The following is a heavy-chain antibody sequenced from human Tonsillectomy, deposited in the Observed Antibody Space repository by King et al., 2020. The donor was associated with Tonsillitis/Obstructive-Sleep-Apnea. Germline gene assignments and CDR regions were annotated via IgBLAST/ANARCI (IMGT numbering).Heavy chain of an antibody. D-gene: IGHD3-3*01. V-gene: IGHV4-34*01. Sequence: VQLQQWGAGLLKPSETLSLTCAVYGGSFSGYYWSWIRQPPGKGLEWIGEINHSGSTNCNPSLKSRVTISVDTSKNQFSLKLSSVNAADTAVYYCARGSQFYDFWRGYGWGQGALVTVSS. CDR2: INHSGST. CDR3: ARGSQFYDFWRGYG. CDR1: GGSFSGYY. J-gene: IGHJ4*02.